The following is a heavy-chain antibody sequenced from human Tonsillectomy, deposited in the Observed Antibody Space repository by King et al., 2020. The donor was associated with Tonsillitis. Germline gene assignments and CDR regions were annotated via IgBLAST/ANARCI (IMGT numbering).Heavy chain of an antibody. CDR1: GGSISSSSYY. J-gene: IGHJ4*02. CDR2: SYYSGST. D-gene: IGHD4-17*01. CDR3: ARPFVTYDYGGPRPTYFDY. Sequence: LQLQESGPGLVKPSETLSLTCTVSGGSISSSSYYWGWIRQPPGKGLEWIWSSYYSGSTYYNPSLKIRVTISVDTSKNQFSLKLSSVTAADTAVYYCARPFVTYDYGGPRPTYFDYWGQGTLVTVSS. V-gene: IGHV4-39*01.